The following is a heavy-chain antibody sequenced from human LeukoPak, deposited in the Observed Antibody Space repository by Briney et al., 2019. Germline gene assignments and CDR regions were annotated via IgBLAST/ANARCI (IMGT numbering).Heavy chain of an antibody. J-gene: IGHJ5*02. CDR2: FDPEDGET. V-gene: IGHV1-24*01. Sequence: APVKVSCKVSGYTLTELSMHWVRQAPAKGLEWMGGFDPEDGETIYAQKFQDRVSMTEDTSTDTAYMELSSLRSEDAAVYYCATDRLLYGNWFGPWGQGTLVTVSS. CDR1: GYTLTELS. CDR3: ATDRLLYGNWFGP. D-gene: IGHD2-8*01.